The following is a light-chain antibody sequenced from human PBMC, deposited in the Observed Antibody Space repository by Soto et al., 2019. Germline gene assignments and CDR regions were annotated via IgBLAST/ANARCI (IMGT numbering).Light chain of an antibody. J-gene: IGKJ1*01. CDR1: QSVRSD. V-gene: IGKV3-11*01. Sequence: EIVLTQSPATLSLSPGERATLSCRASQSVRSDLGWYQQKPGQAPRRLLYHSSNRATGIPARFSGSGSGTDFTLTISSLEPEDFAVYYCQQSIDWPLTFGQGTKVEVK. CDR2: HSS. CDR3: QQSIDWPLT.